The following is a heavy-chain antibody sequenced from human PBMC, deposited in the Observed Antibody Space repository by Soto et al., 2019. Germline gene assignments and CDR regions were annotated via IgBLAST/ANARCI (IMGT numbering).Heavy chain of an antibody. V-gene: IGHV4-4*07. CDR1: GVSISTYH. CDR3: AGLRGYAGSPIDY. J-gene: IGHJ4*02. Sequence: SETLSLTCIVSGVSISTYHWSWIRQPAGKGLEWIGRMHTSGNTNYNPSLKSRVTMSVDTPKNQFSLRLSSVTTADTAVYYCAGLRGYAGSPIDYWGQGTLVTVSS. CDR2: MHTSGNT. D-gene: IGHD2-15*01.